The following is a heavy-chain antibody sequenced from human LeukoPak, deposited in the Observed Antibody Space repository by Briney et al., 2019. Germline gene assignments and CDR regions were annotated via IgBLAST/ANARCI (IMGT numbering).Heavy chain of an antibody. D-gene: IGHD6-19*01. J-gene: IGHJ5*02. CDR1: GGSISSSSYY. CDR2: IYYSGST. CDR3: ARFPYSSGRANWFDP. V-gene: IGHV4-39*07. Sequence: PSETLSLTCTVSGGSISSSSYYWGWIRQPPGKGLEWIGSIYYSGSTYYNPSLKSRVTISVDTSKNQFSLKLSSVTAADTAVYYCARFPYSSGRANWFDPWGQGTLVTVSS.